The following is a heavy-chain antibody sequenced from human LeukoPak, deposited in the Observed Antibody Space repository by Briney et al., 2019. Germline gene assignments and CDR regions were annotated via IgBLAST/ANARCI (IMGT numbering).Heavy chain of an antibody. D-gene: IGHD3-10*02. CDR1: GFTFSPYA. V-gene: IGHV3-23*01. J-gene: IGHJ6*04. Sequence: GGSLRLSCVASGFTFSPYAIGWVRQVPGKGQEWVSSVSESRGSTYYADSVKGRFTISRDNSKDTLSLQMNSVRAEDTAVYYCAELGITMIGGVWGKGTTVTISS. CDR3: AELGITMIGGV. CDR2: VSESRGST.